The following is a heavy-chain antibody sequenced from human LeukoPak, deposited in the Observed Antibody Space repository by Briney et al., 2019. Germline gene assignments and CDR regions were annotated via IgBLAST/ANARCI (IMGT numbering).Heavy chain of an antibody. CDR1: GFTFSSYE. Sequence: GGSLRLSCAASGFTFSSYEMNWVRQAPGKGLEWASYISSSGSTIYYADSVKGRFTISRDNAKNSLYLQMNSLRAEDTAVYYCARELRRYYDSSGYYYVSYFDYWGQGTLVTVSS. CDR2: ISSSGSTI. D-gene: IGHD3-22*01. CDR3: ARELRRYYDSSGYYYVSYFDY. V-gene: IGHV3-48*03. J-gene: IGHJ4*02.